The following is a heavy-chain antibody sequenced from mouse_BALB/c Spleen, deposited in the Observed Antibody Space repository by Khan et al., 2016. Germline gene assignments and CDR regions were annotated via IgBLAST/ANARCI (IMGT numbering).Heavy chain of an antibody. Sequence: VQLQQSGADLVKPGASVKLSCTASGFNIKDTYIHWVQQRPEQALEWIGRIDPANGNTEYDPKFQGKATITADISSNTAYLQLSSLTSEDTAVYYCARIYYGGAYWGQGTLVTVSA. CDR1: GFNIKDTY. D-gene: IGHD2-1*01. V-gene: IGHV14-3*02. J-gene: IGHJ3*01. CDR2: IDPANGNT. CDR3: ARIYYGGAY.